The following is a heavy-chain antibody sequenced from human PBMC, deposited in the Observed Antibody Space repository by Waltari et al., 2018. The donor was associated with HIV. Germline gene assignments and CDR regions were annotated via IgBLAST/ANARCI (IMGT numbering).Heavy chain of an antibody. CDR1: GYSISSGYY. CDR2: IYHSGST. Sequence: QVQLQESGPGLVKPSETLSLTCTVSGYSISSGYYWGWIRQPPGKGLEWIGSIYHSGSTYYNPSLKSRVTISVDTSKNQFSLKLSSVTAADTAVYYCARVGSDSSGYYPYSPIDYWGQGTLVTVSS. D-gene: IGHD3-22*01. CDR3: ARVGSDSSGYYPYSPIDY. V-gene: IGHV4-38-2*02. J-gene: IGHJ4*02.